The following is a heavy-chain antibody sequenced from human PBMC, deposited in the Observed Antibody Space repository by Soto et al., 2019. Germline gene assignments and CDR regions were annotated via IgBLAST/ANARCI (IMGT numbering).Heavy chain of an antibody. D-gene: IGHD6-19*01. J-gene: IGHJ4*02. V-gene: IGHV3-23*01. CDR2: ISGSGANT. CDR3: AKCAGSGWYPDY. Sequence: EVQLLQSARGFVPPGGSLSLSCAASGFTFSSYAMRWVRQAPGKGLEWVSAISGSGANTYYADSVKGRFTISRDNSKNTLFLQLNSLRVEDTAVYYCAKCAGSGWYPDYWGQGTLVTVSS. CDR1: GFTFSSYA.